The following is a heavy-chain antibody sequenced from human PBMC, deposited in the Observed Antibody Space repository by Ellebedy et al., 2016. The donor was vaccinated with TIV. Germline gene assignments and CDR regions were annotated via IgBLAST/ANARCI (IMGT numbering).Heavy chain of an antibody. CDR1: GFTFSSYG. CDR3: AKEAYEIMTGSQMHGMDV. J-gene: IGHJ6*02. D-gene: IGHD3-9*01. CDR2: ISYDGNEK. Sequence: GGSLRLSCAASGFTFSSYGMHWVRQAPGKGLEWVAFISYDGNEKFYADSVKGRFTISRVNSESTLYVQMNSLRLEDTAVYYCAKEAYEIMTGSQMHGMDVWGQGTTVTVSS. V-gene: IGHV3-30*18.